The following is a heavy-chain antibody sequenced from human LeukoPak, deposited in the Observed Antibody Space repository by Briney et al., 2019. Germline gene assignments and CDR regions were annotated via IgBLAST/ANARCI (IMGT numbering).Heavy chain of an antibody. J-gene: IGHJ4*02. CDR1: GASISSNFYY. V-gene: IGHV4-39*01. CDR3: ARWEMTTVTFDF. CDR2: IYHSGNT. Sequence: SKTLSLTCTVSGASISSNFYYWGWIRQPPGKGLEWVGNIYHSGNTHYNPSLKSRVTISVDTSKNQFPLNLNPVTAAATAVYYCARWEMTTVTFDFWGQGTLVTVSS. D-gene: IGHD5-24*01.